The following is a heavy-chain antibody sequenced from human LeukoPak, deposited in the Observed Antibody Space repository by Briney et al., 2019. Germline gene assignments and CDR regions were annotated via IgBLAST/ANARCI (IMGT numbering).Heavy chain of an antibody. CDR3: ARDRSRFVY. CDR1: GFTFSTYW. CDR2: IKEDGSEK. V-gene: IGHV3-7*01. J-gene: IGHJ4*02. D-gene: IGHD2-15*01. Sequence: GGSLRLSCAASGFTFSTYWMSWVRQAPGKGLEWVANIKEDGSEKYYVDSVRGRFTISRDNAKNSMYLQMNSPRAEDTAVYYCARDRSRFVYRGQGTLVTVSS.